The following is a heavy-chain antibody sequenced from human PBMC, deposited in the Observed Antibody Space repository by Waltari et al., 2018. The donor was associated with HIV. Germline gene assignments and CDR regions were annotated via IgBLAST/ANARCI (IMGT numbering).Heavy chain of an antibody. J-gene: IGHJ6*02. D-gene: IGHD5-18*01. CDR1: GFTVSSNY. CDR3: ASPDTTMVHGHYYFYHMDV. CDR2: MYTGCST. Sequence: EVQLVESGGGLVQPGGSLRLSCAASGFTVSSNYMSWVRQAPGKGLEWVSLMYTGCSTDYADSVKGRFTIARDNSKNTLYLKMNSLRAEDTAVYYCASPDTTMVHGHYYFYHMDVWGQGTTVTVSS. V-gene: IGHV3-66*01.